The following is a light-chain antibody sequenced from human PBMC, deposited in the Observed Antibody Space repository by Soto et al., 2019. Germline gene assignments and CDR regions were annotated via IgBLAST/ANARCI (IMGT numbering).Light chain of an antibody. CDR1: TGAVTDKNY. V-gene: IGLV7-46*01. CDR2: DTS. Sequence: QTVVTQEPSLTVSPGGTITLTCDSSTGAVTDKNYPYWFQQKPGQAPRTLIYDTSNKYSWTPARFSGSLLGGKAALTLSGAQPDDEADYYCLLYHMGAGVFGGGTKVTVL. CDR3: LLYHMGAGV. J-gene: IGLJ3*02.